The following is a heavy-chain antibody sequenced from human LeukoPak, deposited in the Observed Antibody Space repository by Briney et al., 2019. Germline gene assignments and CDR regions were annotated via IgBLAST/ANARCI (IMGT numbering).Heavy chain of an antibody. Sequence: PGRSLRLSCAASGFTFSSYGMHRVRQAPGKGLEWVAVIWYDGSNKYYADSVKGRFTISRDNSKNTLYLQMNSLRAEDTAVYYCARVRGSYSADYWGQGTLVTVSS. D-gene: IGHD1-26*01. J-gene: IGHJ4*02. CDR3: ARVRGSYSADY. V-gene: IGHV3-33*01. CDR2: IWYDGSNK. CDR1: GFTFSSYG.